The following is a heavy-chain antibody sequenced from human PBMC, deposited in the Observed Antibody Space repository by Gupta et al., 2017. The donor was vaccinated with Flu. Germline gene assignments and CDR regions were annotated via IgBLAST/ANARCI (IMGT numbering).Heavy chain of an antibody. CDR2: MYNNLNT. D-gene: IGHD3-10*01. CDR3: ARGFREEHDTGYWYFDL. J-gene: IGHJ2*01. Sequence: QVQLQESGPGLVKPSETLSLTCTVSGGSINSYYWSWMRQPPGKGLEWIGYMYNNLNTNSNPSLKTRVTLSFDMSKKQFSLNLSSVTAADTAIYYCARGFREEHDTGYWYFDLWGRGTLVTVSS. CDR1: GGSINSYY. V-gene: IGHV4-59*01.